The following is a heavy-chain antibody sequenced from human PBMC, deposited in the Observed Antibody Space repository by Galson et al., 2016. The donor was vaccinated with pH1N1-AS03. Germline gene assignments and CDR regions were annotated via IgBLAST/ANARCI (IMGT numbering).Heavy chain of an antibody. Sequence: SLRLSCAASGFTVSTYDMHWVRQSAGGGLEWVSLIAAVGTTEYAGSVKGRFTLFRDNVKNSLYLQMNNLRAEDTALYYCAVWGYISNTHGLDVWGKGTTVTVSS. V-gene: IGHV3-13*01. CDR3: AVWGYISNTHGLDV. CDR2: IAAVGTT. CDR1: GFTVSTYD. D-gene: IGHD5-18*01. J-gene: IGHJ6*04.